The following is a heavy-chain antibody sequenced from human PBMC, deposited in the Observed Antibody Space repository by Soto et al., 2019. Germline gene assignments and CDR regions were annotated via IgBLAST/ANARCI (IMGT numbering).Heavy chain of an antibody. D-gene: IGHD3-3*01. CDR1: GYTFTSYG. CDR3: ARDLGLGIFDDYYYYGMDV. CDR2: ISAYNGNT. V-gene: IGHV1-18*01. Sequence: GASVKVSCKASGYTFTSYGISWVRQAPGQGLEWMGWISAYNGNTNYAQKLQGRVTMTTDTSTSTAYMELRSLRSDDTAVYYCARDLGLGIFDDYYYYGMDVWGQGTTVTVSS. J-gene: IGHJ6*02.